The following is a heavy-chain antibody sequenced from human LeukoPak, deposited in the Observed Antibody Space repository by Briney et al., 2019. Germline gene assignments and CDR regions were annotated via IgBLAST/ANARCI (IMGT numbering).Heavy chain of an antibody. J-gene: IGHJ4*02. D-gene: IGHD5-24*01. Sequence: SETLSLTCTVSGGSISSSSYYWGWIRQSPGKGLEWIGSGYHSETTYYNPSLESRVSIFIDTSKNQFSLKLSSVTAADTAVYYCARGSRDGYNTFDYWGQGTLVTVSS. V-gene: IGHV4-39*01. CDR1: GGSISSSSYY. CDR2: GYHSETT. CDR3: ARGSRDGYNTFDY.